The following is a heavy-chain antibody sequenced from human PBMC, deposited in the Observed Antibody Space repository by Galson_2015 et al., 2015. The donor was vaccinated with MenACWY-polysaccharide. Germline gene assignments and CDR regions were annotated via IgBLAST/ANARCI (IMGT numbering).Heavy chain of an antibody. CDR2: IYSGGST. CDR3: ARKFTYGLD. CDR1: GFTVSSNY. Sequence: SLRLSCAASGFTVSSNYMSWVRQAPGKGLEWVSVIYSGGSTDYADFVKGRFFISRDNSKNTLYLQMNRLRAEDTAVYYCARKFTYGLDWGQGTLVTVSS. V-gene: IGHV3-53*01. D-gene: IGHD3-10*01. J-gene: IGHJ4*02.